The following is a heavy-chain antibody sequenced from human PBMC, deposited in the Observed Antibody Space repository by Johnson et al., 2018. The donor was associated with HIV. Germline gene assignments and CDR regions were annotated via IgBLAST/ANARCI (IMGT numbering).Heavy chain of an antibody. CDR1: GFTFSSYG. V-gene: IGHV3-30*02. J-gene: IGHJ3*02. Sequence: QVQLVESGGGLVTPGGYLRLSCAASGFTFSSYGMHWVRQAPGKGLEWVAFIRYDGSNKYYADSVKGRFTISRDNSKNSLYLQMNSLRAEDTALYYCARDPTIAWDLKGDAFDIWGQGTMVTVSS. D-gene: IGHD1-26*01. CDR3: ARDPTIAWDLKGDAFDI. CDR2: IRYDGSNK.